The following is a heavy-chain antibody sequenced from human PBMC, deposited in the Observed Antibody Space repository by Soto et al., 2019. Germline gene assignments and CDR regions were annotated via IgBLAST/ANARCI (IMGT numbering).Heavy chain of an antibody. J-gene: IGHJ3*02. CDR2: ISSSSSYI. D-gene: IGHD3-22*01. CDR1: GFTFSRYS. CDR3: ARVGYYYDSSGPEGAFDT. Sequence: GRSLRPSCAASGFTFSRYSLNWVRQAPWTVQQWVSSISSSSSYIYYADSVKGRFTISRDNAKNSLYLQMNSLRAEDTAVYYCARVGYYYDSSGPEGAFDTWGQGTRV. V-gene: IGHV3-21*01.